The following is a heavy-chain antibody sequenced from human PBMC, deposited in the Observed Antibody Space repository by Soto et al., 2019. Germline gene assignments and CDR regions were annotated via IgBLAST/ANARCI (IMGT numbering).Heavy chain of an antibody. CDR2: ISVSGDNR. CDR3: AKEVGVGGFDY. Sequence: EVQLLESGGGLVQPGGSLRLSCTASGFTFNSFAMNWVRLAPGTGLEWVSRISVSGDNRYYADSVKGRFIISRDDSTNTVFLQMVSLRAEDTAVYYCAKEVGVGGFDYWGQGTLVSVTS. D-gene: IGHD2-8*01. CDR1: GFTFNSFA. J-gene: IGHJ4*02. V-gene: IGHV3-23*01.